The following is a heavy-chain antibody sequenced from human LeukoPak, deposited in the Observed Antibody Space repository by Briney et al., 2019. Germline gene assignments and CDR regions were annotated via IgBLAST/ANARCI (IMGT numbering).Heavy chain of an antibody. V-gene: IGHV3-23*01. CDR2: ISDSGGRT. CDR3: AKEPYYYDSSGLS. J-gene: IGHJ5*02. CDR1: GFTFDSYA. D-gene: IGHD3-22*01. Sequence: GGSLRLSCVASGFTFDSYAMVWVRQAPGKGLESVSGISDSGGRTYYTESVKGRFTISRDNSKNTLYLQMNSLRGGDTAVYYCAKEPYYYDSSGLSWGQGTLVTVSS.